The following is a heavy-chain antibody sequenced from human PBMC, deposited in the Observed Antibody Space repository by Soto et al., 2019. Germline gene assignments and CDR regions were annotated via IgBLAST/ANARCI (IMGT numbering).Heavy chain of an antibody. V-gene: IGHV4-59*01. Sequence: SETLSLTCTVSGGPISSYYWSWIRQPPGKGLEWIGYIYYSGNTNYNPSLKSRVTISVDTSKNQFSLKLSSVTAADTAVYYCARRVKYGSGRRPAYYFDYWGQGTLVTVSS. J-gene: IGHJ4*02. CDR3: ARRVKYGSGRRPAYYFDY. D-gene: IGHD3-10*01. CDR1: GGPISSYY. CDR2: IYYSGNT.